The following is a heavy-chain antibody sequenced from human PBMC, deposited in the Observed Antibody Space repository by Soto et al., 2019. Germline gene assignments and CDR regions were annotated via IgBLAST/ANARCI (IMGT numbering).Heavy chain of an antibody. J-gene: IGHJ4*02. Sequence: PGGSLRLSCAASGFSFRSYYMIWVRQAPGRGLEWVSSISPSSSFLNYADSVKGRFTISRDNAKSSVNLQMNSLRAEDTAVYYCARVGTDYGSGSPYYSDYWGQGTLVTVS. CDR3: ARVGTDYGSGSPYYSDY. CDR1: GFSFRSYY. D-gene: IGHD3-10*01. CDR2: ISPSSSFL. V-gene: IGHV3-21*06.